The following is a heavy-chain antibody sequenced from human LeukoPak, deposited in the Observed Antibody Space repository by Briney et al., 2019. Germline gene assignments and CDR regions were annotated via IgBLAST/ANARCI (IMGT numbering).Heavy chain of an antibody. CDR1: GFTFSSYN. CDR3: ARDFSPPLPYYYDSSGFPADAFDI. Sequence: SGGSLRLSCAASGFTFSSYNMNWVRQAPGQGLEWIGEINHSGSTNYNPSLKSRVTISVDTSKNQFSLKLSSVTAADTAVYYCARDFSPPLPYYYDSSGFPADAFDIWGQGTMVTVSS. D-gene: IGHD3-22*01. J-gene: IGHJ3*02. CDR2: INHSGST. V-gene: IGHV4-34*01.